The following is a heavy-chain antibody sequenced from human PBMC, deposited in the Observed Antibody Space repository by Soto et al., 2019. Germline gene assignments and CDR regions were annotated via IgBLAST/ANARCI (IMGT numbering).Heavy chain of an antibody. CDR1: GFSFTTHA. CDR2: ISYDGTSK. Sequence: LRLSCAASGFSFTTHAMHWVRQAPGKGLEWVAVISYDGTSKDYADSVKGRFTISRDNSKNTLYLQMNSLRGDDTAVYYCARVKDYRAGYYFDLWGRGTLVTVSS. J-gene: IGHJ2*01. D-gene: IGHD4-17*01. V-gene: IGHV3-30-3*01. CDR3: ARVKDYRAGYYFDL.